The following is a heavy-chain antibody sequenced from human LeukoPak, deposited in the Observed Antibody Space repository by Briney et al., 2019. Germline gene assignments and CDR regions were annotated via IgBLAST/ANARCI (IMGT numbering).Heavy chain of an antibody. CDR2: VSYDGSNI. Sequence: PGRSLRLSCAASGFTFNDYALHWVRQAPGKGLEWVAVVSYDGSNIYYADSVKGRFTISRDDSKNTLYLQMNSLRADDTALYYCARDPRTYCSSTSCYAFDYWGQGTLVTVSS. CDR1: GFTFNDYA. J-gene: IGHJ4*02. V-gene: IGHV3-30*04. CDR3: ARDPRTYCSSTSCYAFDY. D-gene: IGHD2-2*01.